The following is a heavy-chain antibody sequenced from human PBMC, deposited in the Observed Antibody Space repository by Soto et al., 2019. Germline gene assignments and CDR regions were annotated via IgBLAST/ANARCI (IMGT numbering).Heavy chain of an antibody. D-gene: IGHD1-26*01. CDR3: AKDAVPYNGKWDWFDS. V-gene: IGHV3-23*01. J-gene: IGHJ5*01. CDR1: RFTFSDFA. CDR2: IGGTGSDT. Sequence: DVQLLESGGGLVQPGGSLTLSCAASRFTFSDFAMSWVRQAPGKGLEWVSSIGGTGSDTYYEDSVKGRFTISRDNSRNTLFLQMDNLRDEDTAVYYCAKDAVPYNGKWDWFDSWGQGTLVTVSS.